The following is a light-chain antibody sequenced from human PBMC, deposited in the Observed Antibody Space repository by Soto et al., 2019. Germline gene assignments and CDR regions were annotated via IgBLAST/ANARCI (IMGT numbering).Light chain of an antibody. CDR3: TSYTSSITYV. J-gene: IGLJ1*01. CDR2: EVN. V-gene: IGLV2-14*01. Sequence: QSALTQPASVSGSPGHSITISCTGTSSDVGGYNYVSWYQQHPGKAPKLMIYEVNNRPSGVSNRFSGSKSGNTASLTISGLQAEDEADYYCTSYTSSITYVFGTGTQLTVL. CDR1: SSDVGGYNY.